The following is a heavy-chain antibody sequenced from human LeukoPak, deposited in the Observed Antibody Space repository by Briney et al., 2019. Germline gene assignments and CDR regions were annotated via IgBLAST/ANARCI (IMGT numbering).Heavy chain of an antibody. J-gene: IGHJ4*02. V-gene: IGHV4-34*01. CDR1: GGSFSGYY. D-gene: IGHD6-19*01. Sequence: SETLSLTYAVYGGSFSGYYWSWIRQPPGKGLEWIGEINHSGSTNYNPSLKSRVTISVDTSKNQFSLKLSSVTAADTAVYYCARGRNSSGWYRYWGQGTLVTVSS. CDR2: INHSGST. CDR3: ARGRNSSGWYRY.